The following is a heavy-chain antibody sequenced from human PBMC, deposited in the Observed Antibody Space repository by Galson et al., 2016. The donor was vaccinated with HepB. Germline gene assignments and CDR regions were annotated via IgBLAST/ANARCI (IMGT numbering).Heavy chain of an antibody. CDR2: MYYSGST. CDR3: ASYFFDSGGYRPFDH. D-gene: IGHD3-22*01. Sequence: SETLSLTCTVSGGSFSSSSYYWAWIRQPPGKGLEWIGSMYYSGSTYYNPSLKSRVTISVDSSRNQISLRLSSVTAADTAVYYCASYFFDSGGYRPFDHWGQGTLVTVSS. CDR1: GGSFSSSSYY. V-gene: IGHV4-39*01. J-gene: IGHJ4*02.